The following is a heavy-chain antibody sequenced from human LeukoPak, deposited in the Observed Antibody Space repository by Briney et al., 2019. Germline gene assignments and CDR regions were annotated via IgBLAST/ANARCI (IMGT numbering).Heavy chain of an antibody. CDR2: IKQDGSEK. CDR3: AREAGTGYFDY. D-gene: IGHD6-19*01. V-gene: IGHV3-7*03. J-gene: IGHJ4*02. CDR1: GFTFSGYW. Sequence: GGSLRLSCAASGFTFSGYWMSWVRQAQGKGLEWVANIKQDGSEKYYVDSVKGRFAISRDNAKNSLYLQMNSLRAEDTAVYYCAREAGTGYFDYWGQGTLFTVSS.